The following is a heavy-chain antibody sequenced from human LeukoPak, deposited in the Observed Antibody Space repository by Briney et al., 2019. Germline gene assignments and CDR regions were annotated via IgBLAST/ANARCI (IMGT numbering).Heavy chain of an antibody. CDR2: ISGSGSST. CDR3: AKDRDGYYDFWSGSFNWFDP. D-gene: IGHD3-3*01. CDR1: GFTFSSYA. V-gene: IGHV3-23*01. Sequence: PGGSLRLSCAASGFTFSSYAMSWVRQAPGKGLEWVSGISGSGSSTDHSDSVKGRFTISRDNSKNTLYLQMNSLRAEDTAVYYCAKDRDGYYDFWSGSFNWFDPWGQGTLVTASS. J-gene: IGHJ5*02.